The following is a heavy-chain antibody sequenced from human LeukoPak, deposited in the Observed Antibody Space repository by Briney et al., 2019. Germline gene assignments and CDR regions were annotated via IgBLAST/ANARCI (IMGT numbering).Heavy chain of an antibody. CDR2: FHSDGNI. CDR3: TTDGLSSGWSLDY. J-gene: IGHJ4*02. CDR1: GFSVSSDH. D-gene: IGHD6-19*01. V-gene: IGHV3-53*01. Sequence: GGSLRLSCAASGFSVSSDHMSWVRQAPGKGLEWVSLFHSDGNIYYADSVKGRFTISRDDSKNTVYLQMNSLRAEDTAVYYCTTDGLSSGWSLDYWGQGTLVTVSS.